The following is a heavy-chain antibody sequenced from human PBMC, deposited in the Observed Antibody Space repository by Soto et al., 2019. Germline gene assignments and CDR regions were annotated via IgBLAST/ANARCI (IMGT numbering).Heavy chain of an antibody. Sequence: PSETLSLTCAVSGGSISSGGYSWSWIRQPPGKGLEWIGYIYHSGSTYYNPSLKSRVTISVDRSKNQFSLKLSSVTAAETAVYYCARGLSGYSYGYIDYWGQGILVTVSS. CDR2: IYHSGST. CDR3: ARGLSGYSYGYIDY. J-gene: IGHJ4*02. CDR1: GGSISSGGYS. V-gene: IGHV4-30-2*01. D-gene: IGHD5-18*01.